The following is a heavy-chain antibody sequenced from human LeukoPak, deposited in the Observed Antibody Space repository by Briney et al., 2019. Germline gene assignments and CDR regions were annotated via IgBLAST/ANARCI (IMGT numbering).Heavy chain of an antibody. CDR2: IYYSGST. Sequence: SETLSLTCTVSGGSISSYYWSWIRQPPGKGLEWIWYIYYSGSTNYNPSLKSRVTISVDTSKNQFSPKLSSVTAADTAVYYCARGGGKQQLVLDYWGQGTLVTVSS. CDR1: GGSISSYY. D-gene: IGHD6-13*01. V-gene: IGHV4-59*01. CDR3: ARGGGKQQLVLDY. J-gene: IGHJ4*02.